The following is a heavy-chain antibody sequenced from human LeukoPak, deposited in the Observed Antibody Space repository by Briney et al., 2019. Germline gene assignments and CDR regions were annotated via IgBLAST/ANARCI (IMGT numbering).Heavy chain of an antibody. Sequence: SETLSLTCTVSGGSTTTYYWSWMRQPAGKGLEWIGRIYTSGSTNYNPSLKSRLTMSMGTSRKQFSLKLTSVTAADTAVYYCARFSGWSLDYWGQGALVTVSS. CDR3: ARFSGWSLDY. D-gene: IGHD6-19*01. J-gene: IGHJ4*02. CDR2: IYTSGST. CDR1: GGSTTTYY. V-gene: IGHV4-4*07.